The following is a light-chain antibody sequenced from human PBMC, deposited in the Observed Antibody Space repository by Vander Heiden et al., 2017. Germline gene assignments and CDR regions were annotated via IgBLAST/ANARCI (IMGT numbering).Light chain of an antibody. CDR2: DDS. CDR3: QVWDSSSDQPE. CDR1: NIGSKS. J-gene: IGLJ3*02. Sequence: SYVLTQPPSVSVAPGQTARITCGGNNIGSKSVHWYQRKPGQAPVLVGYDDSDRPSGIPERFSGSNSGNKANLTISRVEAGNEADYDGQVWDSSSDQPEFGGGTKLTVL. V-gene: IGLV3-21*02.